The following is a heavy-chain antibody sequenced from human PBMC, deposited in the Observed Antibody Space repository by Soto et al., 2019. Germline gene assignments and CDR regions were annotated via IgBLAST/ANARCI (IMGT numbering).Heavy chain of an antibody. CDR3: ARDQRAAHDYGDYYGMDV. D-gene: IGHD4-17*01. CDR1: GFTVSSNY. CDR2: LYSGGTT. Sequence: EVQLVESGGGLIQPGGSLRLSCAASGFTVSSNYMSWVRQAPGKGLDWVSILYSGGTTYYADSVKGRCTISRDDSANTVYLQMNSLRVDDTAVYYCARDQRAAHDYGDYYGMDVWGHGTTVTVSS. V-gene: IGHV3-53*01. J-gene: IGHJ6*02.